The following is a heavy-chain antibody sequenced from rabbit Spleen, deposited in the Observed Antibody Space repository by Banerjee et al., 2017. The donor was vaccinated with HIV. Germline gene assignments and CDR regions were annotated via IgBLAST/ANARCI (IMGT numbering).Heavy chain of an antibody. D-gene: IGHD1-1*01. CDR1: GFTISSSYY. CDR3: ARNYVSAFDP. J-gene: IGHJ2*01. V-gene: IGHV1S40*01. CDR2: IYGGGSST. Sequence: QSLEESGGGLVQPEGSLTLTCTASGFTISSSYYMCWVRQAPGKGLEWIACIYGGGSSTYYASWAKGRFTISKTSSTTVTLQMTSLTAADTATYFCARNYVSAFDPWGPGTLVTVS.